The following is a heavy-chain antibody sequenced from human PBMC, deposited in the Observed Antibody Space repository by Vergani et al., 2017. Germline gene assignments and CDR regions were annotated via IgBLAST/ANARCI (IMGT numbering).Heavy chain of an antibody. CDR1: GGSFSGYF. J-gene: IGHJ4*02. CDR2: INHRGST. V-gene: IGHV4-34*04. Sequence: QVQLQQWGGGLLKPSETLSLTCAVSGGSFSGYFWSWIRQSPGRGLEWIGEINHRGSTNDNPSFKSRATMSVDSSKNTISLRLTSVTAADTAVYYCARRAVSVRTTSGSSGHLDYWGQETRVAVSS. D-gene: IGHD1-1*01. CDR3: ARRAVSVRTTSGSSGHLDY.